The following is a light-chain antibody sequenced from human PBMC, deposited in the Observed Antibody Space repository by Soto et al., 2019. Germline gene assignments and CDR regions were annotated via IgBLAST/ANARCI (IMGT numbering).Light chain of an antibody. Sequence: EIVLTQSPATLSVSPGERATLSCRASQSISTLLAWYQQKLGQAPRLLIYSASTRATGIPARFSGSGSGADFTLTISSLQSEDFAVYYCQQYYDWPSTFGQGTRLEIK. CDR3: QQYYDWPST. CDR1: QSISTL. V-gene: IGKV3-15*01. J-gene: IGKJ5*01. CDR2: SAS.